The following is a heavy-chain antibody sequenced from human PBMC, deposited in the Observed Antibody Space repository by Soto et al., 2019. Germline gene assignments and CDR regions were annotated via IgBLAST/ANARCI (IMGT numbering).Heavy chain of an antibody. CDR1: GFTFNTYT. Sequence: PGGSLRLSCTASGFTFNTYTMNWVRQAPGKGLEWVSSITRTSSHIFYGDSLKGRFTISRDNAKNSLYLQMDTLRVEDTALYYCERVWMTNVTTLAFDLWGQGTTVPVSS. J-gene: IGHJ3*01. CDR2: ITRTSSHI. V-gene: IGHV3-21*01. CDR3: ERVWMTNVTTLAFDL. D-gene: IGHD4-17*01.